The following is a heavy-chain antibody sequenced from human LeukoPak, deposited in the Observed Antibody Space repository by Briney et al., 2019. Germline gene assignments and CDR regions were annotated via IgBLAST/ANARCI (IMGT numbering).Heavy chain of an antibody. D-gene: IGHD6-6*01. V-gene: IGHV1-8*02. CDR3: ARGQLGDSSSFYLFPYYYYYMDV. CDR2: MNPNSGNT. CDR1: GYTFTSYG. J-gene: IGHJ6*03. Sequence: PRASVKVSCKASGYTFTSYGISWVRQATGQGLEWMGWMNPNSGNTGHAQKFQGRVTMTRNTSISTAYMELSSLRSEDTAVYYCARGQLGDSSSFYLFPYYYYYMDVWGKGTTVTVSS.